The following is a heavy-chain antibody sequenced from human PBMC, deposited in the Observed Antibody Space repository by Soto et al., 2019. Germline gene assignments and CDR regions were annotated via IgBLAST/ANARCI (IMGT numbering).Heavy chain of an antibody. CDR1: GFTFRHYA. D-gene: IGHD3-3*01. J-gene: IGHJ6*02. CDR2: IWYDGSTK. Sequence: QVQLVESGGGVVQPGRSLRLSCTASGFTFRHYAMHWVRQAPGKGLEWVAVIWYDGSTKYYVDSVKGRFTVSRDNSKNTLFLQMNSLRAEDTAIYFCARDLGEHPTSFAMDVWGQGTTVTV. V-gene: IGHV3-33*01. CDR3: ARDLGEHPTSFAMDV.